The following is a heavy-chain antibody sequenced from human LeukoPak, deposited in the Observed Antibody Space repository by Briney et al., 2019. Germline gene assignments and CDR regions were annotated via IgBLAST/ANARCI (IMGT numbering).Heavy chain of an antibody. V-gene: IGHV1-69*05. Sequence: SVKVSCKASGGTFSSYAISWVRQAPGQGLEWMGGIIPIFGTANYAQKFQGRVTITTDESTSTAYMELSSLGSEDTAVYYCAREDTATKAGDYYYYYYMDVWGKGTTVTVSS. CDR1: GGTFSSYA. CDR2: IIPIFGTA. J-gene: IGHJ6*03. CDR3: AREDTATKAGDYYYYYYMDV. D-gene: IGHD5-18*01.